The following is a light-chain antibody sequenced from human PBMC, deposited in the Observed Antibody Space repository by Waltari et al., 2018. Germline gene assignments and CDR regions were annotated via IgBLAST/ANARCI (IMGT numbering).Light chain of an antibody. V-gene: IGKV3-20*01. J-gene: IGKJ1*01. Sequence: IVLPQSPGPLSLSTGERATLSCRASQSVSRSLAWYQQKPGQAPKLLIYGASTRATGIPDRFTGSGSGTDFSLTISSLEPEDFAIYFCQHYVRLPATFGQGTKVEIK. CDR2: GAS. CDR1: QSVSRS. CDR3: QHYVRLPAT.